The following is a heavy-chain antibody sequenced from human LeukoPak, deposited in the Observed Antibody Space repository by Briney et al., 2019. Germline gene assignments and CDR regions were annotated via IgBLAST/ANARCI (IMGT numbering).Heavy chain of an antibody. V-gene: IGHV1-2*04. Sequence: ASVKVSCTASGYTFTGYYMHWVRQAPGQGLEWMGWINPNSGGTNYAQKFQGWVTMTRDTSISTAYMELSRLRSDDTAVYYCARDLDGSGGTGYFDYWGQGTLVTVSS. CDR1: GYTFTGYY. J-gene: IGHJ4*02. CDR3: ARDLDGSGGTGYFDY. CDR2: INPNSGGT. D-gene: IGHD6-19*01.